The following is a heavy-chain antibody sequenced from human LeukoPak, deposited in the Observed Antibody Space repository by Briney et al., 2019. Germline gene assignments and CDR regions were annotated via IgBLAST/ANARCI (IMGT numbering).Heavy chain of an antibody. Sequence: PSETLSLTCTVSGGSISSSSHHWSWVRQPPGKGLEWIGSIYYSGNTYYNPSLKSRVTISVDTSENQFSLKLTSVTAADTAVYYCTREYSSSSDYWGQGTLVTVSS. CDR3: TREYSSSSDY. CDR2: IYYSGNT. CDR1: GGSISSSSHH. D-gene: IGHD6-6*01. J-gene: IGHJ4*02. V-gene: IGHV4-39*02.